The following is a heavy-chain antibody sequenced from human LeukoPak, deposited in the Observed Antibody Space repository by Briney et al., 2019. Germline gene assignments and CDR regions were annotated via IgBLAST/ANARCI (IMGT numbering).Heavy chain of an antibody. J-gene: IGHJ6*03. CDR1: GYTFTSYG. CDR3: ARMTTVVATYYYYMDV. D-gene: IGHD4-23*01. CDR2: ISAYNGNT. V-gene: IGHV1-18*01. Sequence: ASVKVSCKASGYTFTSYGISWVRQAPGQGLEWMGWISAYNGNTNYAQKLQGRVTMTTDTSTSTAYMELRSLRSDDTAVYYCARMTTVVATYYYYMDVWGKGTTVTVSS.